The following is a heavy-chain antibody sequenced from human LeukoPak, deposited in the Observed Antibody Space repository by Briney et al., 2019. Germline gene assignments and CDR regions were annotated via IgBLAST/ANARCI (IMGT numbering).Heavy chain of an antibody. Sequence: GASVKVSCKASGYTFTGYYMHWVRQAPGQGLEWMGWISAYNGNTNYAQKLQGRVTMTTDTSTSTAYMELRSLRSDDTAVYYCASTAYYYDSSGYYFDYWGQGTLVTVSS. V-gene: IGHV1-18*04. J-gene: IGHJ4*02. CDR2: ISAYNGNT. CDR1: GYTFTGYY. CDR3: ASTAYYYDSSGYYFDY. D-gene: IGHD3-22*01.